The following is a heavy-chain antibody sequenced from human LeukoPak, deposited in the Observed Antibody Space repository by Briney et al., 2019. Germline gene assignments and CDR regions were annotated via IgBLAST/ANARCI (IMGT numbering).Heavy chain of an antibody. V-gene: IGHV1-2*02. Sequence: ASVKVSCKASGYIFTGYYMHWVRQAPGQGLEWMGWINPNSGGTNYAQKFQGRVTMTRDTSISTAYMELSRLRSDDTAVYYCARGHYDFWSGHYYYMDVWGKGTTDTVSS. CDR1: GYIFTGYY. D-gene: IGHD3-3*01. J-gene: IGHJ6*03. CDR2: INPNSGGT. CDR3: ARGHYDFWSGHYYYMDV.